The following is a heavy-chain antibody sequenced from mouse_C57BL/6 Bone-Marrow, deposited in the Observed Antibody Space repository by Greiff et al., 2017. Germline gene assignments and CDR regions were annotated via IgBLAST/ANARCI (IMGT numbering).Heavy chain of an antibody. CDR1: GYTFTSYW. J-gene: IGHJ2*01. CDR2: IDPNSGGT. Sequence: QVQLQQSGAELVKPGASVKLSCKASGYTFTSYWMHWVKQRPGRGLEWIGRIDPNSGGTKYNEKFKSKATLTVDKPSSTAYMQLSSLTSEDSAVYYCARWITIVTTVVATDDWGQGTTLTVSS. V-gene: IGHV1-72*01. D-gene: IGHD1-1*01. CDR3: ARWITIVTTVVATDD.